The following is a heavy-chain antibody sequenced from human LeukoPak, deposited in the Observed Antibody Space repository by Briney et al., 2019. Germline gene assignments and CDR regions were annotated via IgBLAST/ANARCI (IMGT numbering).Heavy chain of an antibody. Sequence: GGSLRLSCAASGFTFDDYAVHWVRQAPGKGLEWVSGISWNSGSIGYADSVKGRFTISRDNAKNSLYLQMNSLRAEDTALYYCAKDGSSSRGFDYWGQGTLVTVSS. CDR2: ISWNSGSI. J-gene: IGHJ4*02. V-gene: IGHV3-9*01. CDR3: AKDGSSSRGFDY. CDR1: GFTFDDYA. D-gene: IGHD6-6*01.